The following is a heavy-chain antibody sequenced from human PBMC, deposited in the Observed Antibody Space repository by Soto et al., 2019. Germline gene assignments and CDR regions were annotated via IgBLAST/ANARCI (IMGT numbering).Heavy chain of an antibody. CDR1: GFTFSSYG. D-gene: IGHD2-2*01. CDR2: IWYDGSNK. Sequence: QVQLVESGGGVVQPGRSLRRSCAASGFTFSSYGMHWVRQAPGKRLEWVAVIWYDGSNKYYADSVKGRFTISRDNSKNTLYLQMNSLRAEDTAVYYCARDPRDIVLVPPAMRHVYYYYYGMDVWGQGTTVNVSS. J-gene: IGHJ6*02. CDR3: ARDPRDIVLVPPAMRHVYYYYYGMDV. V-gene: IGHV3-33*01.